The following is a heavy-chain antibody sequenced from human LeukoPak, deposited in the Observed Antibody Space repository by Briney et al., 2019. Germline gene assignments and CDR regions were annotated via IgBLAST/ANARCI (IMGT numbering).Heavy chain of an antibody. Sequence: PGGSLRLSCAASGFTFSSYSMNWVRQAPGKGLEWVSSISSSSSYIYYADSVKGRFTISRDNAKNSLYLQMNSLRAEDTAVYYCARDYYDSSGYSAEYFQHWGQGTLVTVSS. CDR1: GFTFSSYS. D-gene: IGHD3-22*01. CDR2: ISSSSSYI. V-gene: IGHV3-21*01. J-gene: IGHJ1*01. CDR3: ARDYYDSSGYSAEYFQH.